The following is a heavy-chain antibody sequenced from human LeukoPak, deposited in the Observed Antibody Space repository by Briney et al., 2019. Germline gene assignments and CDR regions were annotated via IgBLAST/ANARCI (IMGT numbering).Heavy chain of an antibody. V-gene: IGHV1-18*01. CDR1: GYTFTSYG. Sequence: ASVKVSCKAFGYTFTSYGISWVRQAPGQGLEWMGWSSAYNGNTNYAQKLQGRVTMTTDTSTSTAYMELRSLRSDDTAVYYCARDFSYYDFWSGSNWFDPWGQGTLVTVSS. CDR2: SSAYNGNT. J-gene: IGHJ5*02. CDR3: ARDFSYYDFWSGSNWFDP. D-gene: IGHD3-3*01.